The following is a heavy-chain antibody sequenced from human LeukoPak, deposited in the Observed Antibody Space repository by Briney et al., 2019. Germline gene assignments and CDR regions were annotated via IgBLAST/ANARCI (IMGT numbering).Heavy chain of an antibody. D-gene: IGHD2-8*01. J-gene: IGHJ4*02. V-gene: IGHV3-20*04. CDR1: GFTFDGYG. CDR3: ARDLYCTNGVCFPTDY. Sequence: GGSLRLSCAASGFTFDGYGMSWVRQAPGKGLEWVSGINWNGGSTGYADSVKGRFTIARNNAKNSLYLQMNSLRAEDTALYYCARDLYCTNGVCFPTDYWGQGTLVTVSS. CDR2: INWNGGST.